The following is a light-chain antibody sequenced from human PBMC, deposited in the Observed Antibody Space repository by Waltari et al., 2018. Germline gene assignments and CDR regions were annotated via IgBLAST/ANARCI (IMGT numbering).Light chain of an antibody. V-gene: IGLV2-23*02. CDR2: EVI. Sequence: QSALTQPASVSGSPGQSITISCTGTCSHVGFYNLVSWYQQHPDKAPKLLVYEVIERPSGVSSRFSGSKSGNTASLTISGLQAEDEADYYCCSYAGRNIWVFGGGTKVTVL. CDR1: CSHVGFYNL. J-gene: IGLJ3*02. CDR3: CSYAGRNIWV.